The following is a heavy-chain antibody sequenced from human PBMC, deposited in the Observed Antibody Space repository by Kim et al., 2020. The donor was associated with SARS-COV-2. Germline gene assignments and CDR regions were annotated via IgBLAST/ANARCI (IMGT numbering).Heavy chain of an antibody. CDR2: IYYSGST. Sequence: SETLSLTCTVSGGSISSYYWSWIRQPPGKGLEWIGYIYYSGSTNYNPSLKSRVTISVDTSKNQFSLKLSSVTAADTAVYYCARVSLGQQLVKKHYYYYGMDVWGQGTTVTVSS. J-gene: IGHJ6*02. V-gene: IGHV4-59*01. CDR1: GGSISSYY. D-gene: IGHD6-13*01. CDR3: ARVSLGQQLVKKHYYYYGMDV.